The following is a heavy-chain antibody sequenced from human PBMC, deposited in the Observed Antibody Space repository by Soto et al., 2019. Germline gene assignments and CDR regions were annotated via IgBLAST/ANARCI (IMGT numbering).Heavy chain of an antibody. CDR1: GFSLSTSGVG. D-gene: IGHD3-3*01. Sequence: SGPTLVKPTQTLTLTCTFSGFSLSTSGVGVGWIRQPPGKALEWLALIYWDDDKRYSPSLKSRLTITKDTSKNQVVLTMTNMDPVDTATYYCAHSYYDFWSGYSPNDAFDIWGQGTMVTVSS. CDR2: IYWDDDK. CDR3: AHSYYDFWSGYSPNDAFDI. J-gene: IGHJ3*02. V-gene: IGHV2-5*02.